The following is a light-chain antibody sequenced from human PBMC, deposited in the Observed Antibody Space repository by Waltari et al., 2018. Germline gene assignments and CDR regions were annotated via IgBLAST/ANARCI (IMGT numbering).Light chain of an antibody. CDR1: SEDVGSYEL. J-gene: IGLJ2*01. V-gene: IGLV2-23*02. CDR3: SSYTQSRTRI. Sequence: QSALSQSASVSGSPGQSTTIPCTGTSEDVGSYELVSWYQHLPGSAPKLLLYGVKRPASGVSDRFSGSKSGNTASLTISGLQSEDEAYYYCSSYTQSRTRIFGRGTKLTVL. CDR2: GVK.